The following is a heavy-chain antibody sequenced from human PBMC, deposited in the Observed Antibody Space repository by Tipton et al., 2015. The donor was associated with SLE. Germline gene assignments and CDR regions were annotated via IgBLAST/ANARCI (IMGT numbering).Heavy chain of an antibody. Sequence: QLVQSGAEVKKPGESLQISCKASGYNFAGQWIGWVRQMPGKTLEWMGIIYPGDSDTKYSPSFQGHVTISADKSTSTAYLQWSSLQASDTAMYYCARSSKDKYYLYSSSSGFDYWGQGTLVTVSS. CDR3: ARSSKDKYYLYSSSSGFDY. V-gene: IGHV5-51*03. CDR2: IYPGDSDT. CDR1: GYNFAGQW. J-gene: IGHJ4*02. D-gene: IGHD6-6*01.